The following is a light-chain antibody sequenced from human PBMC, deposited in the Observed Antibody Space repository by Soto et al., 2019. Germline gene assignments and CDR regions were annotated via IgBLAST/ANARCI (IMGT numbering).Light chain of an antibody. J-gene: IGLJ1*01. CDR3: SSYAGSNNYV. CDR2: EVS. V-gene: IGLV2-8*01. CDR1: SSDVGGYNY. Sequence: QPVLTQPPSASGSPGQSVTISCTGTSSDVGGYNYVSWYQQHPGKAPKLIIHEVSKRPSGVPDRFSGSKSGNTASLTVSGLQTEDEADYYCSSYAGSNNYVFGTGTKLTVL.